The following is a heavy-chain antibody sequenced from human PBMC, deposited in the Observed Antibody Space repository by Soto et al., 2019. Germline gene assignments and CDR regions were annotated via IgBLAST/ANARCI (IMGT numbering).Heavy chain of an antibody. CDR3: ARDPNDSSAYYHHYYYGMDV. V-gene: IGHV1-3*01. D-gene: IGHD3-22*01. Sequence: QVQLVQSGTEVKKPGASVTVSCKSSGYTFTSYGIHWVRQAPGQRLEWTGWINAGNGNTKYSEKFQGRVTITRDTSASTAYLELSSLRSEDTAVYYCARDPNDSSAYYHHYYYGMDVWGQGTTVTVSS. CDR1: GYTFTSYG. J-gene: IGHJ6*02. CDR2: INAGNGNT.